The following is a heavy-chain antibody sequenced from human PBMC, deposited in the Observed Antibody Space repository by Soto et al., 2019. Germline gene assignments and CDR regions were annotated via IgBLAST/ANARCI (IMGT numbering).Heavy chain of an antibody. J-gene: IGHJ4*02. CDR3: RRDFDF. V-gene: IGHV4-4*07. CDR1: GDSISNYY. Sequence: SETLSLTCTVSGDSISNYYWSWIRQPAGKGLEWIGRISTSGGASYNPSLKSRATMSVDMSKNQFSLELTSVTAAVTAIYYCRRDFDFWGQGTLVTVSS. CDR2: ISTSGGA. D-gene: IGHD6-6*01.